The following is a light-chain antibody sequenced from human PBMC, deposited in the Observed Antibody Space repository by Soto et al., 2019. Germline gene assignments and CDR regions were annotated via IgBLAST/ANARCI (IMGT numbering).Light chain of an antibody. CDR3: QHYKMYSPWT. CDR2: GAS. V-gene: IGKV3-15*01. CDR1: QSVSSN. J-gene: IGKJ1*01. Sequence: SGSGSQSVSSNLAWYQQKPGQAPRLLIYGASTRATGILASFSRSASGAECIRITSSLQPHDDATSYYQHYKMYSPWTFGQGTKVDIK.